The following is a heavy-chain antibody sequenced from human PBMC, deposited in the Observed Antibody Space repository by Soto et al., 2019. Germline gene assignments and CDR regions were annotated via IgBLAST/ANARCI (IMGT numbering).Heavy chain of an antibody. Sequence: SEALSLTCAVSGGSISSSNWWSWVRQPPGKGLEWIGEIYHSGSTNYNPSLKSRVTISVDRSKNQFSLKLSSVTAADTAVYYCARVSGSYYYGMDVWGQGTTVNVSS. CDR2: IYHSGST. V-gene: IGHV4-4*02. CDR3: ARVSGSYYYGMDV. J-gene: IGHJ6*02. CDR1: GGSISSSNW. D-gene: IGHD1-26*01.